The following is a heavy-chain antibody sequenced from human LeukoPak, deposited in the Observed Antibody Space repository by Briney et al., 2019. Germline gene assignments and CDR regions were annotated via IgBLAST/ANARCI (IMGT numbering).Heavy chain of an antibody. Sequence: GESLKISCKASGYGFSSYWIGWVRQMPGKGLEWMGIIHPGDADIRYSPSFQGQVTISADKSISTAYLQLSSLKASNTAMYYCATPYPREYCSSTTCYFNYWGQGTLVTVSS. CDR3: ATPYPREYCSSTTCYFNY. CDR1: GYGFSSYW. V-gene: IGHV5-51*01. CDR2: IHPGDADI. D-gene: IGHD2-2*01. J-gene: IGHJ4*02.